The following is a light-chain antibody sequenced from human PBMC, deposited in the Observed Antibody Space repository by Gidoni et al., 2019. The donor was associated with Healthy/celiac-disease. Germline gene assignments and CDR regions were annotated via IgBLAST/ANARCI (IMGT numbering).Light chain of an antibody. Sequence: IQMTQSPSSLSASVGDRVTITCQASQDISNYLNWYQQKPGKAPKLLIYDASNLETGVTSRFSGSGSGTDVTFTISSLQPEDIATYYCQQYGNLPFTVGPGTKVDIK. V-gene: IGKV1-33*01. CDR3: QQYGNLPFT. CDR1: QDISNY. CDR2: DAS. J-gene: IGKJ3*01.